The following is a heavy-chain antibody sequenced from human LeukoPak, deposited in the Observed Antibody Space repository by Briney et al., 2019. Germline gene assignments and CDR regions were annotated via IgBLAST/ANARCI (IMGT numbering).Heavy chain of an antibody. V-gene: IGHV2-5*01. D-gene: IGHD3-3*01. J-gene: IGHJ4*02. CDR1: GFSLSTSGVG. CDR2: IYWNDDK. Sequence: SGPTLVKPTQTLTLTCTFSGFSLSTSGVGVGWIRQPPGKALEWLALIYWNDDKRYSPSLKSRLTITKDTSKNQVVLTMTNMDPVDTATYYCAHIPLYYDFWSGCYFDYWGQGTLVTVSS. CDR3: AHIPLYYDFWSGCYFDY.